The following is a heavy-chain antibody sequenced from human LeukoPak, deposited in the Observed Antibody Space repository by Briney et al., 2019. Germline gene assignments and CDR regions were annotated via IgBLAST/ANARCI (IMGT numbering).Heavy chain of an antibody. CDR3: AKQEGNSITMVRGVFDY. CDR2: ISGSGGST. CDR1: GFTFSSYA. J-gene: IGHJ4*02. Sequence: SGGSPRLSCAASGFTFSSYAMSWVRQAPGKGLEWVSAISGSGGSTYYADSVKGRFTISRDNSKNTLYLQMNSLRAEDTAVYYCAKQEGNSITMVRGVFDYRGQGTLVTVSS. V-gene: IGHV3-23*01. D-gene: IGHD3-10*01.